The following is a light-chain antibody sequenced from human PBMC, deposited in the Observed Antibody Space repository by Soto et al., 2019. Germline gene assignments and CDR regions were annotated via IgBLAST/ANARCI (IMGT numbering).Light chain of an antibody. CDR3: QQYCTSPSN. J-gene: IGKJ2*01. Sequence: IVLTQSPGTLSLSPGERATLSCRASQSVNNRYLAWYQQKPGQAPRLLIFGASSLATGIPDRFSGSGSGTDFTLTIRRLQPGYCAVDFCQQYCTSPSNFGPGTKLEI. V-gene: IGKV3-20*01. CDR2: GAS. CDR1: QSVNNRY.